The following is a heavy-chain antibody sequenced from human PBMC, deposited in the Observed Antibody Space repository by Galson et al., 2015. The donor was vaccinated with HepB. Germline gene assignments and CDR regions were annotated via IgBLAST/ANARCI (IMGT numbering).Heavy chain of an antibody. Sequence: SLRLSCAASGFTFSDYYMSWIRQAPGKGLEWVSYISSSSSYTNYADSVKGRFTISRDNAKNSLYLQMNSLRAEDTAVYYCARDREIAVAAPEYFQHWGQGTLVTVSS. CDR2: ISSSSSYT. V-gene: IGHV3-11*06. J-gene: IGHJ1*01. CDR1: GFTFSDYY. CDR3: ARDREIAVAAPEYFQH. D-gene: IGHD6-19*01.